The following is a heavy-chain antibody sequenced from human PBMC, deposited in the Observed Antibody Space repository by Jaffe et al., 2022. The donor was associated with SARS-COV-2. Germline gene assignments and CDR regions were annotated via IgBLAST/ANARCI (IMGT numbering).Heavy chain of an antibody. J-gene: IGHJ4*02. CDR2: INSDGSST. CDR1: GFTFSSYW. V-gene: IGHV3-74*01. D-gene: IGHD3-22*01. CDR3: ARGPYHYDSSVTFDY. Sequence: EVQLVESGGGLVQPGGSLRLSCAASGFTFSSYWMHWVRQAPGKGLVWVSRINSDGSSTSYADSVKGRFTISRDNAKNTLYLQMNSLRAEDTAVYYCARGPYHYDSSVTFDYWGQGTLVTVSS.